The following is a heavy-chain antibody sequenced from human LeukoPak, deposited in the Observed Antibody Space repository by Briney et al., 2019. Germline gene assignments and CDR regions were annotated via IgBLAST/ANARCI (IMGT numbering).Heavy chain of an antibody. J-gene: IGHJ4*02. CDR3: ARSYSSSWYEGYYFDY. V-gene: IGHV4-59*08. Sequence: SETLSHTCTVSGGSISSYYWTWIRQPPGKGLEWIRYIHYSGSTNYNPSLKSRVTISVDTSKNQFSLKLSSVTAADTAVYYCARSYSSSWYEGYYFDYWGQGTLVTVSS. CDR1: GGSISSYY. CDR2: IHYSGST. D-gene: IGHD6-13*01.